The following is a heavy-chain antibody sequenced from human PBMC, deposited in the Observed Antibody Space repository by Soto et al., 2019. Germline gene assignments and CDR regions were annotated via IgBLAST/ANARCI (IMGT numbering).Heavy chain of an antibody. CDR1: GDSVSSDSAA. CDR2: TYYHSKWYN. D-gene: IGHD1-26*01. CDR3: VRDRRGSYSGLTGYFYYYGMDL. V-gene: IGHV6-1*01. J-gene: IGHJ6*02. Sequence: SQTLSLTCAIYGDSVSSDSAAWNWIRQSPSRGLEWLGRTYYHSKWYNDYAVSVEGRITFNPDTSKNQVSLQLNSVTPEDTAVYYCVRDRRGSYSGLTGYFYYYGMDLRGQGTTVTVSS.